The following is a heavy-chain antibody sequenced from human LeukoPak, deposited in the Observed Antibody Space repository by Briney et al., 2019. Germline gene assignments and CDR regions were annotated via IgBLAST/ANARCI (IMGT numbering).Heavy chain of an antibody. J-gene: IGHJ6*03. CDR1: GGSISSSNW. CDR3: ARRDYLDHFYYIDV. D-gene: IGHD3-10*01. CDR2: IYHSGSA. V-gene: IGHV4-4*02. Sequence: PSGTLSLTCAVSGGSISSSNWWSWVRQPPGKGVEWIGEIYHSGSANYNPSLKSRVTISVDTSKNHFSLKLSSVTAADTAVYYCARRDYLDHFYYIDVWDKGNTVTVSS.